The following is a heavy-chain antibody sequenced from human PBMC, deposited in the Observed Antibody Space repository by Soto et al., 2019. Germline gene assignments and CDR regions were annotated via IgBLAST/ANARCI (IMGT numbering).Heavy chain of an antibody. D-gene: IGHD6-13*01. V-gene: IGHV4-59*12. CDR2: IYDSGGT. CDR3: ARESRSWYGSIWDY. Sequence: SETLSLTCTVSGGSISSYYWSWIRQPPGKGLEWIGYIYDSGGTNYNPSLKSRVTISVDTSKNQFSLKLSSVTAADTAVYYCARESRSWYGSIWDYWGQGTLVTVSS. J-gene: IGHJ4*02. CDR1: GGSISSYY.